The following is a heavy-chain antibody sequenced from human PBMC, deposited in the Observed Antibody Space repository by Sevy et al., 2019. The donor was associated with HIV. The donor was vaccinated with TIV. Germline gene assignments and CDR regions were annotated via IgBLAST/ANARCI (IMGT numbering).Heavy chain of an antibody. Sequence: FLRLSCAASGFTFSSYGMHWVRQAPGKGLERVAVISYDGSNKYYADSVKGRFTISRDNSKNTLYLQIISLRAEDTAVYYYAKALGVGVGATRGFDYYYGMDVWGQGTTVNVSS. CDR2: ISYDGSNK. CDR1: GFTFSSYG. CDR3: AKALGVGVGATRGFDYYYGMDV. D-gene: IGHD1-26*01. V-gene: IGHV3-30*18. J-gene: IGHJ6*02.